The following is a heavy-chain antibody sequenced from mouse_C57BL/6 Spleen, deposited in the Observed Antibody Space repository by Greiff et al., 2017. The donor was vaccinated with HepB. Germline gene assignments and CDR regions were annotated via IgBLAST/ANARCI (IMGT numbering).Heavy chain of an antibody. D-gene: IGHD2-12*01. CDR3: GLRRGYYFDY. V-gene: IGHV2-4*01. Sequence: QVQLKQSGPGLVQPSQSLSITCTVSGFSLTSYGVHWVRQPPGKGLEWLGVIWSGGSTDYNAAFISRLSISKGNSKSQVLFKMNSLQADDTAIYYCGLRRGYYFDYWGQGTTLTVSS. CDR2: IWSGGST. J-gene: IGHJ2*01. CDR1: GFSLTSYG.